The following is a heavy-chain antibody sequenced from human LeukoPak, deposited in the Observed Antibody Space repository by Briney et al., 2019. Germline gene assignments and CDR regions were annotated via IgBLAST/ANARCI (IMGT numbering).Heavy chain of an antibody. Sequence: SETLSLTCTVSGGSIRRSSYYWGWIRQPPGKGLEWIGNVYYSGTTYYNPSLKSRGTISVDTSKNQFSLKLSSVAAADTAIYYCARHGRERTFDYFDYWGQGTLVTVSS. D-gene: IGHD3-10*01. J-gene: IGHJ4*02. CDR2: VYYSGTT. CDR1: GGSIRRSSYY. V-gene: IGHV4-39*01. CDR3: ARHGRERTFDYFDY.